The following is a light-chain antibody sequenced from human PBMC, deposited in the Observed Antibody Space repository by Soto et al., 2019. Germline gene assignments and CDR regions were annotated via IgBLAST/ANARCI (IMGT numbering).Light chain of an antibody. V-gene: IGLV2-14*01. CDR2: EVS. CDR1: SSDVGAYNL. CDR3: ASLTTTNFV. J-gene: IGLJ1*01. Sequence: QSALTQRASVSGSPGQSITISCTGTSSDVGAYNLVSWYQHHPDKAPKLMISEVSNRPSGVSDRFSGSKSGNTASLTISGLQAEDEADYYCASLTTTNFVFGTGTKLTVL.